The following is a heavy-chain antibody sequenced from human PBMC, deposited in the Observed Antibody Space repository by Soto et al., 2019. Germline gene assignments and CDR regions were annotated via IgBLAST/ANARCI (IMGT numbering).Heavy chain of an antibody. CDR2: INAYSGNT. V-gene: IGHV1-18*04. Sequence: ASVKVSCKASGYTFTGYGISWVRQAPGQGLGWMGRINAYSGNTNYAQKLQGRVTMTTDTSRSTAYMELRSLRSDDTAVYYCARNVNEEKAAGDTGNADWVKETLVTVAS. J-gene: IGHJ4*02. D-gene: IGHD6-13*01. CDR1: GYTFTGYG. CDR3: ARNVNEEKAAGDTGNAD.